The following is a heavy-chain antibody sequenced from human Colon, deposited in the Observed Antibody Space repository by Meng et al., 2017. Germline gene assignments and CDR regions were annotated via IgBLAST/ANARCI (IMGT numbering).Heavy chain of an antibody. V-gene: IGHV4-38-2*02. D-gene: IGHD1-7*01. CDR1: GYSIGSGYY. Sequence: SETLSLTCTITGYSIGSGYYWGWIRQAPGKGLEWIASIHHDGTTYYNPSLKSRVTISMDMSKNQFSLKLTYVTAADTAIYYCVRDRGDGGTTDFWGRGTLVTVSS. J-gene: IGHJ4*02. CDR3: VRDRGDGGTTDF. CDR2: IHHDGTT.